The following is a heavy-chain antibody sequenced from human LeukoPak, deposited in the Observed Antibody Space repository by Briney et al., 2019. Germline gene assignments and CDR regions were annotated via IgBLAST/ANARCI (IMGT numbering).Heavy chain of an antibody. CDR1: GFTFNNYI. J-gene: IGHJ4*02. CDR2: ISRSGEST. V-gene: IGHV3-23*01. CDR3: AKDYAVGSIDY. Sequence: GGSLRLSCAASGFTFNNYIMNWVRQAPGKGLEWVSSISRSGESTFYADSVRGRFTISRDNSKNTVSLQMESLRAEDTALYYCAKDYAVGSIDYWGQGTLVTVSS. D-gene: IGHD3-16*01.